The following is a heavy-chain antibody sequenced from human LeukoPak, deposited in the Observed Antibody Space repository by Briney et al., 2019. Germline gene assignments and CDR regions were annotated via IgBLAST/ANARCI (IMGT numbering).Heavy chain of an antibody. CDR2: ISSDGINK. J-gene: IGHJ4*02. D-gene: IGHD3-9*01. V-gene: IGHV3-30*18. CDR3: AKISDRDFDWLGFDY. CDR1: GFTFSNYG. Sequence: PGRSLRLSCAASGFTFSNYGMHWVRQAPGKGLEWVAVISSDGINKYYVDSVKARFTISRDKAKNTLYLQMNSLRGEDTAVYYCAKISDRDFDWLGFDYWGQGTLVTVSS.